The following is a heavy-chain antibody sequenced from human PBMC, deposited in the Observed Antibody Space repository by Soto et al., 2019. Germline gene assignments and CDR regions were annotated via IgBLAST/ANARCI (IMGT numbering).Heavy chain of an antibody. J-gene: IGHJ3*02. D-gene: IGHD4-17*01. CDR3: ARGLYGDYSWEAFDI. V-gene: IGHV4-59*01. Sequence: QVQLQESGPGLVKPSETLSLTCTVSGGSISTYYWSWIRQPPGKGLEWIGYIYYSGFTNYNPSLKSRFTISVATSKNQFSLKLNSVTAADTAVYYCARGLYGDYSWEAFDIWGQGTMVTVSS. CDR2: IYYSGFT. CDR1: GGSISTYY.